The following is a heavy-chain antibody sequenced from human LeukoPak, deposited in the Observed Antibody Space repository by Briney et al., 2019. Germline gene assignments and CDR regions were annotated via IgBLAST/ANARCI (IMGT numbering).Heavy chain of an antibody. Sequence: ASVKVSCKASGGTFSSYAISWVRQAPGQGLEWMGGIIPIFGTANYAQKFQGRVTITADESTSTAYMELSSLRSEDTAVYYCAHNSPRFEYFDYWGQGTLVTVSS. CDR1: GGTFSSYA. CDR3: AHNSPRFEYFDY. V-gene: IGHV1-69*13. D-gene: IGHD3-9*01. J-gene: IGHJ4*02. CDR2: IIPIFGTA.